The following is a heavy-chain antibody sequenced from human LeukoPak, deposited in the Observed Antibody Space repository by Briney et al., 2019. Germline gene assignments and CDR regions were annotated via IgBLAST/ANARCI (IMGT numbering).Heavy chain of an antibody. CDR1: GVTFSSYW. D-gene: IGHD3-22*01. J-gene: IGHJ4*02. CDR2: IKEDGSEK. V-gene: IGHV3-7*01. CDR3: ARGRFSYDSTGYSSFYY. Sequence: GGSLRLSCAASGVTFSSYWMSWVRRAPGKGLEWVANIKEDGSEKYHVDSVKGRFTISRDNAKTSVYLQMNSLRAEDTAVYYCARGRFSYDSTGYSSFYYWGQGTLVTVSS.